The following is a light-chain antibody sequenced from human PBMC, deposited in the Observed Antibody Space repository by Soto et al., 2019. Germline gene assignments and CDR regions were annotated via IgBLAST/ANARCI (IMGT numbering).Light chain of an antibody. CDR3: QQYGGSPRT. Sequence: EIVLTQSPGTLSLSPGERATLSCRASQSVGSSYLAWYQQKPGQAPRLLIYATSSRATGIPDRFSGSGSGTDFTLTITRLEPEDFAVYYCQQYGGSPRTFGQGTKVDI. CDR2: ATS. CDR1: QSVGSSY. J-gene: IGKJ1*01. V-gene: IGKV3-20*01.